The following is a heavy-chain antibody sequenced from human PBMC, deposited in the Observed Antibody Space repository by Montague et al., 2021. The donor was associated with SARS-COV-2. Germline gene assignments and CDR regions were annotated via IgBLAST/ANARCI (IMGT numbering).Heavy chain of an antibody. CDR2: IYYSGIT. CDR3: ARHIWWFGELVLDYFDS. J-gene: IGHJ4*02. V-gene: IGHV4-39*01. CDR1: GGSISSSSYY. Sequence: SETLSLTCTVSGGSISSSSYYWGWIRQPPGKGLEWIGSIYYSGITYYNPSLKSRVTISVDTSKNQFSLKLSSVTAADTALYYCARHIWWFGELVLDYFDSWGQGTLVTVSS. D-gene: IGHD3-10*01.